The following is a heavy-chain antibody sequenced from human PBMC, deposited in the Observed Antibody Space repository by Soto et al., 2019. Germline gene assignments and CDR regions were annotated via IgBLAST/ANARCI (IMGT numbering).Heavy chain of an antibody. CDR3: ARGGDGYNYPDYLDY. D-gene: IGHD5-12*01. J-gene: IGHJ4*02. CDR2: INHRGST. Sequence: QVQLQQWGAGLLKPSETLSLTCAVYGGSFSGYYWSWIRQPPGKGLEWIGEINHRGSTSYNPSLKSRVTISVDTSKNQFSLNLSSVTAADTAVYYCARGGDGYNYPDYLDYWGQGTLVTVSS. V-gene: IGHV4-34*01. CDR1: GGSFSGYY.